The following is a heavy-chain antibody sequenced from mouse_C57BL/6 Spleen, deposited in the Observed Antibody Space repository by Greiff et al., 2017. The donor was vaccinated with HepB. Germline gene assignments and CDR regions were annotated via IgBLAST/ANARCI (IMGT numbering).Heavy chain of an antibody. Sequence: EVMLVESGGGLVQPGGSLKLSCAASGFTFSDYYMYWVRQTPEKRLEWVAYISNGGGSTYYPDTVKGRFTISRDNAKNTLYLQMSRLKSEDTAMYYCARHGLGRGYAMDYWGQGTSVTVSS. J-gene: IGHJ4*01. CDR2: ISNGGGST. CDR1: GFTFSDYY. CDR3: ARHGLGRGYAMDY. D-gene: IGHD4-1*01. V-gene: IGHV5-12*01.